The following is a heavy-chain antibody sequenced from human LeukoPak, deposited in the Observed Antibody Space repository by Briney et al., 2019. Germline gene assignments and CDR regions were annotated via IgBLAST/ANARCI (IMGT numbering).Heavy chain of an antibody. D-gene: IGHD3-16*02. J-gene: IGHJ4*02. CDR2: ISRSGSTK. Sequence: GGSLRLSCAASGFTFSDYNMRWVRQAPGKGLEWVSSISRSGSTKYYADSVKGRFTISRDNAKNSLCLQMNSRRAEDTAVYYCTSYYDYVWGSDPLTFDYRGERAL. V-gene: IGHV3-11*01. CDR1: GFTFSDYN. CDR3: TSYYDYVWGSDPLTFDY.